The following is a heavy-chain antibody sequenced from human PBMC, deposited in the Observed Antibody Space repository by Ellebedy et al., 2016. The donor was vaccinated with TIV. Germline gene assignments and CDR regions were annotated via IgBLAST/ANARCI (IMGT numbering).Heavy chain of an antibody. D-gene: IGHD3-9*01. Sequence: GESLKISCAASGFTFSDYWMHWVRQAPGKGLVWVLRINTDGRTIIYTDSVKGRFTVSRDNAKNTVDLQMNSLRAEDTAVYYCAGNILTDFTVWGQGTTVTVSS. J-gene: IGHJ6*02. CDR3: AGNILTDFTV. V-gene: IGHV3-74*01. CDR1: GFTFSDYW. CDR2: INTDGRTI.